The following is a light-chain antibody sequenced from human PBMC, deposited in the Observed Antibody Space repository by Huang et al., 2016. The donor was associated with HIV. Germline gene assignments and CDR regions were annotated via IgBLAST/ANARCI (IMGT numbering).Light chain of an antibody. CDR1: QSISTY. CDR2: SAS. V-gene: IGKV1-39*01. CDR3: QQSYSALSS. J-gene: IGKJ5*01. Sequence: IQMTQSPTSLSASVGDRVSIACRASQSISTYLNWYQQKPGKAPKLLISSASALHSGVPSRFSGSGSGTDVNLTIRGLQLDDFATYYCQQSYSALSSFGPGTRL.